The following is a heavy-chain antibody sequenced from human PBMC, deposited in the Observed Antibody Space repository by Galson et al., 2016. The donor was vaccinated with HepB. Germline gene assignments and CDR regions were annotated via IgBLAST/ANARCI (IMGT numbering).Heavy chain of an antibody. CDR3: ARDRIFEDTPAY. CDR2: INPYNGNT. D-gene: IGHD3-3*01. J-gene: IGHJ4*02. V-gene: IGHV1-18*04. CDR1: GYTFASYG. Sequence: SVKVSCKASGYTFASYGINWVRQAPGQGLEWMAWINPYNGNTKFARNFQGRVTVTADTSTSTASLELRSLASDDTAVYYCARDRIFEDTPAYWGQGTLVTVSS.